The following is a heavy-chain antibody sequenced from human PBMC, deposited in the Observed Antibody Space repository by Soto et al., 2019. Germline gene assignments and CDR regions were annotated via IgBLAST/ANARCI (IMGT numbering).Heavy chain of an antibody. CDR1: GFSFSSYA. V-gene: IGHV3-30*04. CDR2: ISYDGSNK. J-gene: IGHJ6*02. CDR3: AKEREFYGDYYYGMDV. D-gene: IGHD4-17*01. Sequence: GGSLRLSCAASGFSFSSYAVHWVRQAPGKGLEWVAVISYDGSNKYYADSVKGRFTISRDNSKNTLYLQMNSLRAEDTAVYYCAKEREFYGDYYYGMDVWGQGTTVTVSS.